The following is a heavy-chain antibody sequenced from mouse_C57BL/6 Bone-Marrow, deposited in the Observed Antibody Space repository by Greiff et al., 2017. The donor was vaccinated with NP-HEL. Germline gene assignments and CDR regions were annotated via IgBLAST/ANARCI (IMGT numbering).Heavy chain of an antibody. V-gene: IGHV1-50*01. J-gene: IGHJ1*03. D-gene: IGHD1-1*01. CDR1: GYTFTSYW. CDR3: ARGDYGSIYGYFDV. CDR2: IDPSDSYT. Sequence: QVQLQQSGAELVKPGASVKLSCKASGYTFTSYWMQWVKQRPGQGLEWIGEIDPSDSYTNYNQKFNGKATLTVDTSSSTAYMQRSRMTSEDSAVYYCARGDYGSIYGYFDVWGTGTTVTVSS.